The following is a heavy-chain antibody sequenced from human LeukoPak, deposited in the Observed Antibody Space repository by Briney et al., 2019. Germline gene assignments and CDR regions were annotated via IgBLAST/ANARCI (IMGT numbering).Heavy chain of an antibody. CDR2: INHSGST. CDR1: GGSFSGCY. D-gene: IGHD6-13*01. CDR3: ARRYSSSWYRFGAFDI. Sequence: SETLSLTCAVYGGSFSGCYWSWIRQPPGKGLEWIGEINHSGSTNYNPSLKSRVTISVDTSKNQFSLKLSSVTAADTAVYYCARRYSSSWYRFGAFDIWGQGTMVTVSS. J-gene: IGHJ3*02. V-gene: IGHV4-34*01.